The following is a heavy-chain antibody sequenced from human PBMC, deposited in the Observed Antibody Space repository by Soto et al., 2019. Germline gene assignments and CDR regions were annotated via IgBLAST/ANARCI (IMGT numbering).Heavy chain of an antibody. Sequence: PSETLSLTCTVSGGSINNNGYFWSWIRQPPGSGLERIGHNYKKGSTYSNTSLKNQHNKTVNKTKNKISLKLNSETTADTAVYYCARGPSGDKVDYWGQGTLVTVSS. J-gene: IGHJ4*02. D-gene: IGHD1-26*01. V-gene: IGHV4-30-4*01. CDR1: GGSINNNGYF. CDR3: ARGPSGDKVDY. CDR2: NYKKGST.